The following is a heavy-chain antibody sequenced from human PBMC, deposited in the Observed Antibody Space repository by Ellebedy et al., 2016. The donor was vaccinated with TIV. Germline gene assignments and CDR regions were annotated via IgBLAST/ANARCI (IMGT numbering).Heavy chain of an antibody. J-gene: IGHJ6*02. Sequence: SVKVSCXASGGTFSSYAISWVRQAPGQGLEWMGRIIPILGIANYAQKFQGRVTITADKSTSTAYMELSSLRSEDTAVYYCARDRGDIVVVPAAMPPTDYYGMDGWGQGTTVTVSS. CDR1: GGTFSSYA. V-gene: IGHV1-69*04. D-gene: IGHD2-2*01. CDR3: ARDRGDIVVVPAAMPPTDYYGMDG. CDR2: IIPILGIA.